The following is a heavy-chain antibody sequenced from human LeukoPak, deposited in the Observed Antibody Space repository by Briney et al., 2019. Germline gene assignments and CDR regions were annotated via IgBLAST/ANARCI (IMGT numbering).Heavy chain of an antibody. Sequence: GESLKISCKGSGYSFTSYWIGWVRQMPGKGLEWMGIIYPGDSDTRYSPSFQGQVTISADKSISTAYLQWSSLKASDTAMYYCARHGITWLVTVNWFDPWGQGTLVTVSS. D-gene: IGHD6-6*01. V-gene: IGHV5-51*01. CDR2: IYPGDSDT. CDR3: ARHGITWLVTVNWFDP. CDR1: GYSFTSYW. J-gene: IGHJ5*02.